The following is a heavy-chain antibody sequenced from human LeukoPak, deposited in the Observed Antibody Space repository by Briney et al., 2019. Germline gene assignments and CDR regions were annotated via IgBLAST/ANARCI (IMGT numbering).Heavy chain of an antibody. D-gene: IGHD6-19*01. V-gene: IGHV3-66*04. CDR1: GITVNSTY. Sequence: AGGSLRLSCAASGITVNSTYVSWVRQAPGKGLEWVSVAYSDGNTYYAGSVKGRFTISRDKSKNTLFLQMNSLRAEDTAVYYCVRLFGSGWPGYFYYAMDVWGQGTTVAVSS. CDR3: VRLFGSGWPGYFYYAMDV. CDR2: AYSDGNT. J-gene: IGHJ6*02.